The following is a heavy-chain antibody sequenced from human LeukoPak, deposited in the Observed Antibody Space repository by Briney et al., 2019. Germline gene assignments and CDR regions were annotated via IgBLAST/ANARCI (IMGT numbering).Heavy chain of an antibody. Sequence: GGSLRLSCAASGFTFSSYGMHWVRQAPGKGLEWVAVIWYDGSNKYYADSVKGRFTISRDNSKNTLYLQMNSLRAEDTAVYYCARDLKGVTGTLDYWGQGTLVTISS. CDR1: GFTFSSYG. D-gene: IGHD1-20*01. J-gene: IGHJ4*02. CDR3: ARDLKGVTGTLDY. V-gene: IGHV3-33*01. CDR2: IWYDGSNK.